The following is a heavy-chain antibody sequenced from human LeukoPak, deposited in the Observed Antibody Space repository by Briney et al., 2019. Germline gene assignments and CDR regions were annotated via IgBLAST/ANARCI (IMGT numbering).Heavy chain of an antibody. V-gene: IGHV1-18*01. CDR3: AGGGVGHCSAGRCPTSWFDP. CDR2: ISPYNGNT. CDR1: GYAFTNFG. J-gene: IGHJ5*02. D-gene: IGHD2-15*01. Sequence: ASVKVSCEASGYAFTNFGISWVRQAPGQGLEWMGWISPYNGNTDYPQKVQGRVTMTTDTSTSTAYMELRSLRSDDTAVYYCAGGGVGHCSAGRCPTSWFDPWGQGTLVTVSS.